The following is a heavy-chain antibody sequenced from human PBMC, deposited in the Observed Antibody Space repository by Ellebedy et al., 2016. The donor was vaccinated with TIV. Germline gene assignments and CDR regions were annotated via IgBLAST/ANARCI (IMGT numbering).Heavy chain of an antibody. CDR2: INSDGSST. D-gene: IGHD1-1*01. CDR1: GFTFSSFA. Sequence: GGSLRLSCAASGFTFSSFAMHWVRQAPGKGLEWLSVINSDGSSTYHANSVKGRFTITRDNSKNTLYLQMNRLRTEDTAVYYCAGRAYNWNDGSLFDYWGQGTLVTVSS. J-gene: IGHJ4*02. CDR3: AGRAYNWNDGSLFDY. V-gene: IGHV3-23*03.